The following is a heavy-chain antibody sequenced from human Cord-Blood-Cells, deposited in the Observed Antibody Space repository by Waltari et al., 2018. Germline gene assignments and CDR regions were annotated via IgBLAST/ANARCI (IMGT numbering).Heavy chain of an antibody. D-gene: IGHD2-2*02. V-gene: IGHV6-1*01. CDR2: TYYRSKWYN. CDR1: GDSVSSNSAA. J-gene: IGHJ3*02. CDR3: ARDRRNCSSTSCYTGAFDI. Sequence: QVQLQQSGPGLVKPSQTLSLTCAISGDSVSSNSAAWNWIRQSPSRGLEWLGRTYYRSKWYNDEAVSVKIRITINPDTSKNPFSLQLNSVTPEDTAVYYCARDRRNCSSTSCYTGAFDIWGQGTMVTVSS.